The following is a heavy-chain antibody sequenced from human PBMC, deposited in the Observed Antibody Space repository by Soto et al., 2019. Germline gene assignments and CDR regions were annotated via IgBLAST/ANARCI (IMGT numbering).Heavy chain of an antibody. V-gene: IGHV1-2*02. CDR3: TTTLPSPSSTFLDY. Sequence: ASVKVSCKAYLYTFTANSLHWVRQAPGQGLEWMGWIKPNSGGTNYAQNFQGKVTMTGDTSISTVYMELSRLKYDDTAVYYCTTTLPSPSSTFLDYWGQGXLVTVYS. J-gene: IGHJ4*02. CDR2: IKPNSGGT. CDR1: LYTFTANS.